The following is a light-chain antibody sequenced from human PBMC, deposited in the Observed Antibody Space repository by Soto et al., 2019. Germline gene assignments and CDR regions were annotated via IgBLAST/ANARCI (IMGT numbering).Light chain of an antibody. Sequence: EIVLTQSPATLSLSPGERATLSCRASQSVGSYLAWYQQKVGQAPRLLFYDASNRATGIPARFSGSGSGTDFTLTISSLEPEDFAVYYCQQRSNWPTTFGGGTKVEI. CDR3: QQRSNWPTT. J-gene: IGKJ4*01. CDR2: DAS. CDR1: QSVGSY. V-gene: IGKV3-11*01.